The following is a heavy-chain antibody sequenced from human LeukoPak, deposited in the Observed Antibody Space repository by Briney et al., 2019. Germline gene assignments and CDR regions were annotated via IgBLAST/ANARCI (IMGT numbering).Heavy chain of an antibody. CDR3: AKSPSGRSRISRFDY. V-gene: IGHV3-30*18. D-gene: IGHD1-26*01. CDR1: GFTFSSYG. J-gene: IGHJ4*02. Sequence: GGSLRLSCAASGFTFSSYGMHWVRQAPGKGLERVAVISYDGSNKYYADSVNGRFTISRDNSKNTLSLQMNSLRAEDTAVYYCAKSPSGRSRISRFDYWGQGILVTVSS. CDR2: ISYDGSNK.